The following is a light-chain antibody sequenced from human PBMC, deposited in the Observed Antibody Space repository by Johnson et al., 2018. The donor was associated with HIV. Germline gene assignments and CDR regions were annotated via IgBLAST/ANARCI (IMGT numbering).Light chain of an antibody. CDR3: GTWDSSLSAA. J-gene: IGLJ1*01. CDR1: SSNIGNNY. V-gene: IGLV1-51*02. CDR2: ENN. Sequence: QSVLTQPPSVSAAPGQKVTISCSGSSSNIGNNYVSWYQQLPGTAPKLLIYENNKRPSGIPDRFSGSKSGTSATLGITGLQTGDEADYYCGTWDSSLSAAFGTGTNVTVL.